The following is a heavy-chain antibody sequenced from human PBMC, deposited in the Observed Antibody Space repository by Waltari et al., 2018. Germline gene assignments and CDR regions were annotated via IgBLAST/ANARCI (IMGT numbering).Heavy chain of an antibody. CDR1: GDSVVSTY. CDR3: ARETRHGDWFDP. Sequence: QVQLHESGPGLVQPSETLSLACSVSGDSVVSTYWSWIRQSAGKGMEWIGRIYVGGTNNYNPALSGRVSMSVDMSKNQIFLKIMSVTAADTGVYYCARETRHGDWFDPWGQGTLVTVSS. CDR2: IYVGGTN. V-gene: IGHV4-4*07. D-gene: IGHD3-16*01. J-gene: IGHJ5*02.